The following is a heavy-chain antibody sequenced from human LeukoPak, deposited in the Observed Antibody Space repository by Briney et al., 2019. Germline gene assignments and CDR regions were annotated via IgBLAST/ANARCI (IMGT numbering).Heavy chain of an antibody. J-gene: IGHJ5*02. D-gene: IGHD6-19*01. CDR2: IYPGDSDT. V-gene: IGHV5-51*01. CDR3: ARHQQWPLYNWFDH. Sequence: PGESLKISCKGSGSSFTSYWIGWVRQLPGKGLEWMGIIYPGDSDTRYSPSFQGQVTISADKSISTAYLQWSSLKASDTAMYYCARHQQWPLYNWFDHWGQGTLVTVSS. CDR1: GSSFTSYW.